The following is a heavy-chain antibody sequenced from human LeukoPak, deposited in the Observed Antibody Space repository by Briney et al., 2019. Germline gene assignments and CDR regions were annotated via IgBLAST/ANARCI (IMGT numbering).Heavy chain of an antibody. D-gene: IGHD6-13*01. CDR1: GYTFTGYY. CDR2: INPNSGGT. V-gene: IGHV1-2*02. Sequence: GASVKVSCKASGYTFTGYYMHWVRHAPGHGLEWMGWINPNSGGTNYAQKFQGRVTRTRDTSISTAYMELSRLRSDDTAVYYCASLVAAAGTGRNFDYWGQGTLVTVSS. CDR3: ASLVAAAGTGRNFDY. J-gene: IGHJ4*02.